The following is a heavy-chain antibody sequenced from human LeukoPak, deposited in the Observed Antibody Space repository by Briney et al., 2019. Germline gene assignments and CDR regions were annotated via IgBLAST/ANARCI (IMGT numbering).Heavy chain of an antibody. J-gene: IGHJ6*02. CDR1: GGTFSSYA. D-gene: IGHD1-26*01. CDR3: ARDVGAKSYGMDV. CDR2: IIPIFGTA. Sequence: SVKVSCKASGGTFSSYAISWVRQAPGQGLEWMGGIIPIFGTANYAQKFQGRVAITADESTSTAYMELSSLRSEDTAVYYCARDVGAKSYGMDVWGQGTTVTVSS. V-gene: IGHV1-69*13.